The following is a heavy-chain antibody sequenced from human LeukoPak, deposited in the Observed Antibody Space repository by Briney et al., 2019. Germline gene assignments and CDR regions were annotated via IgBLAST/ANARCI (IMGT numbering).Heavy chain of an antibody. D-gene: IGHD3-10*01. J-gene: IGHJ3*02. CDR2: IIPIFGTA. CDR3: ARVAAWFGRIHAFDI. V-gene: IGHV1-69*06. CDR1: GGTFSNYA. Sequence: GSSVKVSCKASGGTFSNYAISWVRQAPGQGLEWMGGIIPIFGTANYAQKFQGRVTITADKSTSTAYMELSSLRSEDTAVYYCARVAAWFGRIHAFDIWGQGTMVTVSS.